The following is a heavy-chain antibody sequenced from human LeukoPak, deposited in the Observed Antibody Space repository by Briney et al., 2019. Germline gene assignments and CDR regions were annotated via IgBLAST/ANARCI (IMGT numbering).Heavy chain of an antibody. V-gene: IGHV1-24*01. CDR3: ATETTYGDYVYVNWFDP. CDR1: GYTLTELS. J-gene: IGHJ5*02. CDR2: FDPEDGET. Sequence: ASVTVSCKVSGYTLTELSMHWVRQAPGKGLEWMGCFDPEDGETIYAQTFQCRVTMTEDTSTDTAYMELSNLRSEDTAVYYCATETTYGDYVYVNWFDPWGQGTLVTVSS. D-gene: IGHD4-17*01.